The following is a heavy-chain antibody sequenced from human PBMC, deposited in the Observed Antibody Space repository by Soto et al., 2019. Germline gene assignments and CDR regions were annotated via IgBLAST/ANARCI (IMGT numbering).Heavy chain of an antibody. J-gene: IGHJ6*03. D-gene: IGHD1-26*01. CDR2: ISGSGGST. Sequence: GGSLRLSCAASGFTFSSYAMSWVRQAPGKGLEWVSAISGSGGSTYYADSVKGRFTISRDNSKDTLYLQMNSPRAEDTAVYYCAKVGLVGYYYYYYMDVWGKGTTVTVSS. CDR3: AKVGLVGYYYYYYMDV. CDR1: GFTFSSYA. V-gene: IGHV3-23*01.